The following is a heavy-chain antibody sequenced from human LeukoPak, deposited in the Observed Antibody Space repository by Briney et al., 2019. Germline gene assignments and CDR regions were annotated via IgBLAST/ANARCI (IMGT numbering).Heavy chain of an antibody. CDR2: INSDGSST. D-gene: IGHD1-26*01. CDR3: AREGWELLANYNGMDV. CDR1: GFTFSSYW. V-gene: IGHV3-74*01. J-gene: IGHJ6*02. Sequence: GGSLRLSCAASGFTFSSYWMHWVRQAPGKGLVWVSRINSDGSSTSYADSVKGRFTISRDNAKNTLYLQMNSLRAEDTAVYYCAREGWELLANYNGMDVWGQGTTVTVSS.